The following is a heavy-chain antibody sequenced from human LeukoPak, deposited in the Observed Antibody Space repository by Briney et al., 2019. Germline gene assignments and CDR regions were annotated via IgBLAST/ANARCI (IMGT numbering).Heavy chain of an antibody. CDR3: AREGKGYSYGNAFDY. V-gene: IGHV3-7*01. J-gene: IGHJ4*02. Sequence: PGGSLRLSCAASGFIFSSFWMSWVRQAPGKGLEWVANIKQDGSEKYYVDSVKGRFTISRDNAKNSLYLQMNSLRAEDTAVYYCAREGKGYSYGNAFDYWGQGTLVTVSS. D-gene: IGHD5-18*01. CDR1: GFIFSSFW. CDR2: IKQDGSEK.